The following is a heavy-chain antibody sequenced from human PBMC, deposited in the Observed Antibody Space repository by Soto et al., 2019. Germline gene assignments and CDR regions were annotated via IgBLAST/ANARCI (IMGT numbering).Heavy chain of an antibody. J-gene: IGHJ4*02. D-gene: IGHD6-25*01. CDR2: INPSGGST. Sequence: ASVKVSRKASGYTFTSYYIRWVRQAPGQGLEWMGIINPSGGSTSYAQKFQGRVTMTRDTSTSTVYMELSSLRSEDTAVYYCARAWSIAAAKPYFDYWGQGTLVTVSS. V-gene: IGHV1-46*01. CDR3: ARAWSIAAAKPYFDY. CDR1: GYTFTSYY.